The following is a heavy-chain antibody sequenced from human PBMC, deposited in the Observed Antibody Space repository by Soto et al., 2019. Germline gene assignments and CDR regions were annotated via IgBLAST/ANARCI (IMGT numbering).Heavy chain of an antibody. Sequence: PGGSLRLSCAASGFVFSSYWMTWVRLAPGKGLEWVANIKQDGSDKYYVDSVKGRFTISRDNSKNSLYLQLDNLRVEDTAVYYCTRGRGSWEVPDYWGQGTLVTVSS. CDR3: TRGRGSWEVPDY. J-gene: IGHJ4*02. CDR2: IKQDGSDK. D-gene: IGHD1-26*01. V-gene: IGHV3-7*03. CDR1: GFVFSSYW.